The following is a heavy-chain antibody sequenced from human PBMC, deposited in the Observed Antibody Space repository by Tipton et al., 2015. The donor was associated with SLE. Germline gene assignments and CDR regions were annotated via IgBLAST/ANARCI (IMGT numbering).Heavy chain of an antibody. J-gene: IGHJ3*02. CDR1: GGSISSGSYY. CDR3: ASDARHTVVTPPAFDI. CDR2: IYTSGST. V-gene: IGHV4-61*02. Sequence: TLSLTCTVSGGSISSGSYYWSWIRQPAGKGLEWIGRIYTSGSTNYNPSLKSRDTISVDTYKNQFSLKLSSVTAADTAVYNCASDARHTVVTPPAFDIWGQGTMVTVSS. D-gene: IGHD4-23*01.